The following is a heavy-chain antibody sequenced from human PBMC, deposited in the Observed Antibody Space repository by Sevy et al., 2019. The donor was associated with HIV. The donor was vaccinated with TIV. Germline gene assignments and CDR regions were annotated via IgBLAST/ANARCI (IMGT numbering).Heavy chain of an antibody. CDR2: ISYDGGNI. CDR3: ARELPSAGINPFYYYGMDV. V-gene: IGHV3-30*04. D-gene: IGHD3-10*01. J-gene: IGHJ6*02. Sequence: GGSLRLSCAASGFTFSIYAIHWVRQAPGKGLEWVTVISYDGGNIYYADSVKGRFTVSRDNSKDTVYLQMNSLRPEDTAVYYCARELPSAGINPFYYYGMDVWGQGTTVTVSS. CDR1: GFTFSIYA.